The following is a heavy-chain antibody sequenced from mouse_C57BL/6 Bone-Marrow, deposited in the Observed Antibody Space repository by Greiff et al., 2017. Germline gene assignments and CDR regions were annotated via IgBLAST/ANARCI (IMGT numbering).Heavy chain of an antibody. CDR1: GFNIKDAY. Sequence: VQLQQSGAELVRPGASVKLSCTASGFNIKDAYMHWVKQRPEQGLEWIGWIDPENGDTEYASKFQGKATITADTSSNTAYLQLSSLTSEDTAVYYCTAFQLKPWFAYWGQGTLVTVSA. CDR2: IDPENGDT. V-gene: IGHV14-4*01. J-gene: IGHJ3*01. D-gene: IGHD3-2*02. CDR3: TAFQLKPWFAY.